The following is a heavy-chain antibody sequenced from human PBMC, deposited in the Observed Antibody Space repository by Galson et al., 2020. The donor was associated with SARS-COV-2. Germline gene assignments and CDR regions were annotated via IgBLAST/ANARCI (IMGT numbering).Heavy chain of an antibody. CDR2: ISYDGTEK. J-gene: IGHJ5*02. CDR1: GFTFSGYS. V-gene: IGHV3-30-3*01. Sequence: GESLKISCAASGFTFSGYSMHWVRQAPGKGLDWVAIISYDGTEKYYADSVKGRFSISRDNSENTLYLQMNNLRTEDTAMYYCAKDSYRSGWYGWFDPWGQGTLVTVSS. CDR3: AKDSYRSGWYGWFDP. D-gene: IGHD6-19*01.